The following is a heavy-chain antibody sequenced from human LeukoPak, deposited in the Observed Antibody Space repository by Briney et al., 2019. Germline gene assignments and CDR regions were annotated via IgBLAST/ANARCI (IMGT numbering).Heavy chain of an antibody. CDR2: IRYDGSNK. CDR3: AKDGGSDPDSFDI. D-gene: IGHD2-15*01. V-gene: IGHV3-30*02. J-gene: IGHJ3*02. Sequence: GGSLRLSCAPSGFIFNTYVMHWVRQAPGKGLEWLAFIRYDGSNKNYADSVKGRFTISRDNTKNSLYLQMNSLRAEDTAVYYCAKDGGSDPDSFDIWGQGTMVTDS. CDR1: GFIFNTYV.